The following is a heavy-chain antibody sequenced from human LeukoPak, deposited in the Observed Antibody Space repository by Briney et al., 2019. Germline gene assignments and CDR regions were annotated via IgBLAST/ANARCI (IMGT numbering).Heavy chain of an antibody. J-gene: IGHJ3*01. Sequence: ASVKVSCQVFGYTLNELSMHWVRQAPGEGLEWMGSFDPEDGDANYAQTFQGRVTMTEDTLTDTASMELSSLTSEDTAVYCCASPNRAFFGAFEVGGRGTRVTVSS. D-gene: IGHD3-3*01. CDR3: ASPNRAFFGAFEV. CDR1: GYTLNELS. V-gene: IGHV1-24*01. CDR2: FDPEDGDA.